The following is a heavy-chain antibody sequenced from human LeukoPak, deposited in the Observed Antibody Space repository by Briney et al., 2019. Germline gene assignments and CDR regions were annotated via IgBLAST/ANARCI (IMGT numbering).Heavy chain of an antibody. CDR2: IYTSGST. CDR3: AYGGDAYKTGY. Sequence: SETLSLTCTVSDGSISGYYWSWIRQPAGKGLEWIGRIYTSGSTNYNPSLKSRVTISLDTSKNQFSLKLSSATAADTAVYYCAYGGDAYKTGYWGQGTLVTVSS. J-gene: IGHJ4*02. V-gene: IGHV4-4*07. D-gene: IGHD5-24*01. CDR1: DGSISGYY.